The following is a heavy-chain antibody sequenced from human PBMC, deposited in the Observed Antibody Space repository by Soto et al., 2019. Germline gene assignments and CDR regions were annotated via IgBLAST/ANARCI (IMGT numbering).Heavy chain of an antibody. D-gene: IGHD3-22*01. CDR1: GYTFTSYG. Sequence: GASVKVSCKASGYTFTSYGISWVRQAPGQGLEWMGWISAYNGNTNYAQKLQGRVTMTTDTSTSTAYMELRSLRSDDTAVYYCARVDTYYYDSSGYYGAFDIWGQGTMVTVSS. CDR2: ISAYNGNT. CDR3: ARVDTYYYDSSGYYGAFDI. J-gene: IGHJ3*02. V-gene: IGHV1-18*01.